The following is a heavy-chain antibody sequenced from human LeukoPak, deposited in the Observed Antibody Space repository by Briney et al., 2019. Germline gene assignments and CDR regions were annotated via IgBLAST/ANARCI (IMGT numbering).Heavy chain of an antibody. V-gene: IGHV4-30-4*08. Sequence: SETLSLTCTVSGGSISSGDYYWSWIRQPPGKGLEWIGYIYYSGSTYYNPSLKSRVTISVDTSKNQFSLKLSSVTAADTAVYYCARAPPYCGGDCYPHYMDVWGKGTTVTVSS. J-gene: IGHJ6*03. CDR3: ARAPPYCGGDCYPHYMDV. CDR1: GGSISSGDYY. CDR2: IYYSGST. D-gene: IGHD2-21*01.